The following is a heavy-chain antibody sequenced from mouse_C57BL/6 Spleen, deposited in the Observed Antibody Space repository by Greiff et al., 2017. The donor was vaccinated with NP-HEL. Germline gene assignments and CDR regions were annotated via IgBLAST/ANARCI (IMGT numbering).Heavy chain of an antibody. J-gene: IGHJ3*01. CDR1: GFTFSSYA. D-gene: IGHD1-1*02. V-gene: IGHV5-4*03. CDR3: ARGPGGRGWFAY. Sequence: EVKLVESGGGLVKPGGSLKLSCAASGFTFSSYAMSWVRQTPDKRLEWVATISDGGSYTYYPDNVKGRFTISRDNAKNNLYLQMSHLKSEDTAMYYCARGPGGRGWFAYWGQGTLVTVSA. CDR2: ISDGGSYT.